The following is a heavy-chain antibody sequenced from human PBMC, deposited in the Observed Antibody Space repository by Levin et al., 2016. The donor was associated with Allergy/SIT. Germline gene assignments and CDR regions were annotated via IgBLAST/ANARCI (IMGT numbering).Heavy chain of an antibody. CDR2: ISGSGGST. Sequence: GESLKISCAASGFTFSSYAMSWVRQAPGKGLEWVSAISGSGGSTYYADSVKGRFTISRDNSKNTLYLQMNSLRAEDTAVYYCAKTQSSTVVTPGAFDPWGQGTLVTVSS. CDR3: AKTQSSTVVTPGAFDP. CDR1: GFTFSSYA. J-gene: IGHJ5*02. V-gene: IGHV3-23*01. D-gene: IGHD4-23*01.